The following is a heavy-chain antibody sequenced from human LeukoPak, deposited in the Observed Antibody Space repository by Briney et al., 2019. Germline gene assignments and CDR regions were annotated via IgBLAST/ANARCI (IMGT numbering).Heavy chain of an antibody. CDR1: GGSISSSSYY. V-gene: IGHV4-39*07. J-gene: IGHJ4*02. CDR2: IYYSGST. CDR3: ARLGYCSSTSCHMIDY. Sequence: KPSETLSLTCTVSGGSISSSSYYWGWIRQPPGKGLEWIGSIYYSGSTYYNPSLKSRVTISVDTSKNQFSLKLSSVTAADTAVYYCARLGYCSSTSCHMIDYWGQGTLVTVSS. D-gene: IGHD2-2*02.